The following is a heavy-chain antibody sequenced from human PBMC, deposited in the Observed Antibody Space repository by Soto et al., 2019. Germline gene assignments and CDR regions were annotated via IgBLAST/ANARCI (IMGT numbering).Heavy chain of an antibody. Sequence: SVKVCCKASGGTFSSYRFNWVRQARGQGLEWLGGIVPIYRTADYAQKFQGRVTITADESTRTVYLELSSLKSQDTALYYCARDSGAKLSSSWGQGTLVTVS. J-gene: IGHJ4*02. CDR3: ARDSGAKLSSS. D-gene: IGHD6-13*01. CDR2: IVPIYRTA. CDR1: GGTFSSYR. V-gene: IGHV1-69*13.